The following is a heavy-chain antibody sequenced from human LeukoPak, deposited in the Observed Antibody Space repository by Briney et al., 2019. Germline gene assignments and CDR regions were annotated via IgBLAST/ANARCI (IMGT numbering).Heavy chain of an antibody. V-gene: IGHV4-34*01. D-gene: IGHD6-13*01. CDR2: INHSGST. CDR3: ARGLYSNSWQYYFDY. CDR1: GGSFSGYY. J-gene: IGHJ4*02. Sequence: SETLSLTCAVYGGSFSGYYWSWIRQPPGKGLEWIGEINHSGSTNYNPSLKSRVTISVDTSKNQFSLKLSSVTAADTAVYYCARGLYSNSWQYYFDYWGQGTLVTVSS.